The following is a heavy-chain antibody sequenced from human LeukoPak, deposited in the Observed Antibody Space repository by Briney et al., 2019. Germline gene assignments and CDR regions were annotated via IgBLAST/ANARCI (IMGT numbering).Heavy chain of an antibody. CDR1: GYTFTSYC. J-gene: IGHJ4*02. Sequence: GASVKVSCKASGYTFTSYCMHWVRQAPGQGLEWMGIINPSGGSTSYAQKFQGRVTMTRDTSTSTVYMELSSLRSEDTAVYYCARPGYCSGGSCYSDYWGQGTLVTVSS. CDR3: ARPGYCSGGSCYSDY. CDR2: INPSGGST. V-gene: IGHV1-46*03. D-gene: IGHD2-15*01.